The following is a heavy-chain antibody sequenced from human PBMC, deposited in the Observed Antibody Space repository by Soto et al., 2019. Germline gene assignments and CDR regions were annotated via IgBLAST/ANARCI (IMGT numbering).Heavy chain of an antibody. J-gene: IGHJ6*02. CDR1: GFTFSSYG. D-gene: IGHD3-10*01. V-gene: IGHV3-30*18. Sequence: QVQLVESGGGVVQPGRSLRLSCAASGFTFSSYGMHWVRQAPGKGLEWVAVISSDGSNKYYADSVKGRFTISRDNSKKTLYLQMNSLRAEDPAVYYCAKEGITMVRGVTPIYYFYGMDVWGQVPTVTVSS. CDR2: ISSDGSNK. CDR3: AKEGITMVRGVTPIYYFYGMDV.